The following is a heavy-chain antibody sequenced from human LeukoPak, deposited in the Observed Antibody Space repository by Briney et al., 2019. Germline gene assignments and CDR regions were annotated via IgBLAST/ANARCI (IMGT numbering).Heavy chain of an antibody. CDR2: INHSGST. Sequence: SETLSLTCAVYGGSFSGYYWSWIRQPPGKGLEWIGEINHSGSTNYNPSLKSRVTISVDTSKNQFSLKLSSVTAADTAVYYCATGEDYDSSGYWGQGTLVTVST. D-gene: IGHD3-22*01. V-gene: IGHV4-34*01. J-gene: IGHJ4*02. CDR3: ATGEDYDSSGY. CDR1: GGSFSGYY.